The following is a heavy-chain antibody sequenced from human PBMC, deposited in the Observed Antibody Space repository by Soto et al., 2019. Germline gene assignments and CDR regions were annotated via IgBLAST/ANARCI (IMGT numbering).Heavy chain of an antibody. J-gene: IGHJ4*02. CDR3: ARYYYGSGSYYFDY. CDR2: IYHSGST. D-gene: IGHD3-10*01. CDR1: GGSISSGGYS. V-gene: IGHV4-30-2*02. Sequence: TSETLSLTCAVSGGSISSGGYSWSWIRQPPGKGLEWIGYIYHSGSTYYNPSLKSRVTISVDTSKNQFSLKLSSVTAADTAVYYCARYYYGSGSYYFDYWGQGTLVTVSS.